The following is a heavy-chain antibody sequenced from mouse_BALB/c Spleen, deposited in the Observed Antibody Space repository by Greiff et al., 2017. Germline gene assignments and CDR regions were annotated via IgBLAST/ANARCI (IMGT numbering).Heavy chain of an antibody. V-gene: IGHV1-15*01. D-gene: IGHD2-4*01. CDR1: GYTFTDYE. Sequence: QVHVKQSGAELVRPGASVTLSCKASGYTFTDYEMHWVKQTPVHGLEWIGAIDPETGGTAYNQKFKGKATLTADKSSSTAYMELRSLTSEDSAVYYCTVYYDPFYYAMDYWGQGTSVTVSS. CDR2: IDPETGGT. CDR3: TVYYDPFYYAMDY. J-gene: IGHJ4*01.